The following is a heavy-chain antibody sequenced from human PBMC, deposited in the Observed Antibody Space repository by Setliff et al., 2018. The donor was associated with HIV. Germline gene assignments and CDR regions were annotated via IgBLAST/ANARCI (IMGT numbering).Heavy chain of an antibody. J-gene: IGHJ4*02. CDR1: GDSVSSASYY. CDR3: ASTGYSSGWSFDY. V-gene: IGHV4-61*01. D-gene: IGHD6-19*01. Sequence: SETLSLTCTVSGDSVSSASYYWSWIRQPPGKGLEWIGYIYYSGTTKYNPSLKSRVTISIDTSKNQFSLKLSSVTAADTAVYYCASTGYSSGWSFDYWGQGTLVTVSS. CDR2: IYYSGTT.